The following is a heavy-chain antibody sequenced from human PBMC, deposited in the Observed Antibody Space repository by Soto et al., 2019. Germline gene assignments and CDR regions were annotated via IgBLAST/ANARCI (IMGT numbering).Heavy chain of an antibody. CDR1: GGSFSSYY. J-gene: IGHJ6*03. CDR2: IYYSGST. V-gene: IGHV4-59*08. D-gene: IGHD2-2*01. Sequence: QVQLQESGPGLVRPSETLSLTCTVSGGSFSSYYWTWIRQSPGKGLEWIGYIYYSGSTDYNPSLRGRLAISIDPSKPQFSLRLNSMTAADTAVYYCAGRDCSGTNCYYLDYYYMDVWGKGTTVTVSS. CDR3: AGRDCSGTNCYYLDYYYMDV.